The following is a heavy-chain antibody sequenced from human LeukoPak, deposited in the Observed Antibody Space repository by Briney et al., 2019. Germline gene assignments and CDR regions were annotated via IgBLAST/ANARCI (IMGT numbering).Heavy chain of an antibody. J-gene: IGHJ6*02. Sequence: PGGSLRLSCSASGFPFSSYAMHWVRQAPGKGLEYVSAISDSGGSTYYADSVKGRFTISRDNSKHTLYLQMRSLRAEDTAVYFCVRGYSSGPYGMDVWGQGTTVTVSS. D-gene: IGHD2-15*01. CDR2: ISDSGGST. CDR1: GFPFSSYA. CDR3: VRGYSSGPYGMDV. V-gene: IGHV3-64D*06.